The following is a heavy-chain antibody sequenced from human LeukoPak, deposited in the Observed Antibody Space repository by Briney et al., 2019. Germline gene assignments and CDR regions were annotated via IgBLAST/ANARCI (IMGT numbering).Heavy chain of an antibody. J-gene: IGHJ6*03. CDR1: VDCVSSNSAA. CDR3: ARALVRGVLYYYYYYMDV. V-gene: IGHV6-1*01. D-gene: IGHD3-10*01. Sequence: SQALSLTCALSVDCVSSNSAAWNWIRQSPSRGVEWLGRTYYRSKWYNDYAVSVKSPITINPATSKNQFSLQLNSVTPEDTAVYYCARALVRGVLYYYYYYMDVWGKGTTVTVSS. CDR2: TYYRSKWYN.